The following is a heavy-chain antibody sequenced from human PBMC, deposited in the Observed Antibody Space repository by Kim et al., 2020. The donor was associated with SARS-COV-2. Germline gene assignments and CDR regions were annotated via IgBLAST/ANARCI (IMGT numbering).Heavy chain of an antibody. Sequence: YYADAVKGPLTISRDNAKNSLSLKMTSLRAEDTAVYYCASTSLAVAAGSGWGQGTLVTVSS. D-gene: IGHD6-19*01. V-gene: IGHV3-21*01. CDR3: ASTSLAVAAGSG. J-gene: IGHJ4*02.